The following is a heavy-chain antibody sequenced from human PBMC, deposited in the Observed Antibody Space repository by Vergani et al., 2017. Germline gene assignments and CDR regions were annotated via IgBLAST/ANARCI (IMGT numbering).Heavy chain of an antibody. Sequence: EVQLVQSGAEVKKPGESLKISCKGSGYSFTSYWIGWVRQMPGKGLEWMGIIYPGDSDTRYSPSFQGQVTISADKSISTAYLQWSSLKASDTAMSYCARQDLYYDSRRGGWYFDLWGRGTLVTGSS. J-gene: IGHJ2*01. CDR3: ARQDLYYDSRRGGWYFDL. CDR2: IYPGDSDT. D-gene: IGHD3-22*01. CDR1: GYSFTSYW. V-gene: IGHV5-51*01.